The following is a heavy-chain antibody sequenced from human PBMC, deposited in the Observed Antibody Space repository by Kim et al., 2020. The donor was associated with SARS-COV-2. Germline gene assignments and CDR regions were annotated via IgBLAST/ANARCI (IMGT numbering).Heavy chain of an antibody. CDR3: ASQRITETPDY. CDR1: GFSFNKYW. J-gene: IGHJ4*02. Sequence: GGSLRLSCAASGFSFNKYWMHWVRQAPGKGLVWVSRTKGDGTRADYADSVKGRFTISRDNAKNTLFLQMNSLRVEDTAVYYCASQRITETPDYWGQGTLVTVSS. V-gene: IGHV3-74*01. D-gene: IGHD1-20*01. CDR2: TKGDGTRA.